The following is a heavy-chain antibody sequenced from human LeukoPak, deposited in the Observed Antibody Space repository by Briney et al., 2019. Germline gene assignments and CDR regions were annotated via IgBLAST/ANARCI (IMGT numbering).Heavy chain of an antibody. Sequence: GGSLRLSCGASGFTFSDYYMSWMRQAPGKGRECCSYISSSSSYTNYADSVKGRFTISRDNAKNSLYLQMNSLRAEDTAVYYCARGRDYGDPGDYWGQGTLVTVSS. CDR3: ARGRDYGDPGDY. J-gene: IGHJ4*02. D-gene: IGHD4-17*01. V-gene: IGHV3-11*06. CDR2: ISSSSSYT. CDR1: GFTFSDYY.